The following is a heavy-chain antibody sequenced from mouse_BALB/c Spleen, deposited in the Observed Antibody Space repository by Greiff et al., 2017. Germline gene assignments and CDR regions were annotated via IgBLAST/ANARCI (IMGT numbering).Heavy chain of an antibody. V-gene: IGHV1-39*01. Sequence: VQLQQTGPELVKPGASVKISCKASGYSFTDYIMLWVKQSHGKSLEWIGNINPYYGSTSYNLKFKGKATLTVDKSSSTAYMQLNSLTSEDSAVYYCARSGYRYDDCFDYWGQGTTLTVSS. CDR3: ARSGYRYDDCFDY. D-gene: IGHD2-14*01. CDR2: INPYYGST. CDR1: GYSFTDYI. J-gene: IGHJ2*01.